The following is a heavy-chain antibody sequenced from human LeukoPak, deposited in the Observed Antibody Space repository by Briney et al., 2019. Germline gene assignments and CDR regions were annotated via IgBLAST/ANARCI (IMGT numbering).Heavy chain of an antibody. CDR3: ASRSLYYYGSGSYPLVFDY. CDR1: GFTFSSNY. J-gene: IGHJ4*02. V-gene: IGHV3-53*01. D-gene: IGHD3-10*01. CDR2: INSGGST. Sequence: PGGSLRLSCAASGFTFSSNYMSWVRRAPGKGLEWVSLINSGGSTYYADSVKGRLTISRDNSKNTLYLQMDSLRAEDTAVYYCASRSLYYYGSGSYPLVFDYWGQGTLVTVSS.